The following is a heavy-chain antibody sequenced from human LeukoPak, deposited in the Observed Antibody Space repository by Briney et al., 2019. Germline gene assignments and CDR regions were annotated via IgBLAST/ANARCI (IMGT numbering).Heavy chain of an antibody. D-gene: IGHD5-18*01. Sequence: SETLSLTCAVSGGSISSGGYSWSWIRQPPGKGLEWIGYIYTSGSTNYNPSLKSRVTMSVDTSKNQFSLKLSSVAAADTAVYYCARERSEWLQLWSYYYYYMDVWGKGTTVTISS. CDR3: ARERSEWLQLWSYYYYYMDV. V-gene: IGHV4-61*08. CDR2: IYTSGST. J-gene: IGHJ6*03. CDR1: GGSISSGGYS.